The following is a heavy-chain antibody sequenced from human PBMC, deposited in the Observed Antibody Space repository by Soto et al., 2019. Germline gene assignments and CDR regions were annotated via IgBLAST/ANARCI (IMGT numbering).Heavy chain of an antibody. CDR2: INAGNGNT. Sequence: ASVKVSCTASGYTFTSYAMHWVRQAPGQRLEWMGWINAGNGNTKYSQKFQGRVTITRDTSASTAYMELSSLRSEDTAVYYCARDTYTVTTAVGGYYYYYGMDVWGQGTTVTVSS. D-gene: IGHD4-17*01. V-gene: IGHV1-3*01. CDR1: GYTFTSYA. J-gene: IGHJ6*02. CDR3: ARDTYTVTTAVGGYYYYYGMDV.